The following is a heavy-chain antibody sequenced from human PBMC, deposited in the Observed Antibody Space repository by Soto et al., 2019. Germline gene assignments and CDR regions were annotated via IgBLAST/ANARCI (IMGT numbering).Heavy chain of an antibody. Sequence: ASVKVSCKASGYTFTSYAMHWVRQAPGQRLEWMGWINAGNGNTKYSQKFQGRVTITRDTSASTAYMELSSLRSEDTAVYYCARFRAGIAAADYWGQGTLVTVSS. D-gene: IGHD6-13*01. CDR3: ARFRAGIAAADY. V-gene: IGHV1-3*01. CDR2: INAGNGNT. CDR1: GYTFTSYA. J-gene: IGHJ4*02.